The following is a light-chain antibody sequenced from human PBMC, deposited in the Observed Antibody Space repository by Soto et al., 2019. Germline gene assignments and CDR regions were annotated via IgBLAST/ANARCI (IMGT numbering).Light chain of an antibody. CDR1: QGIRND. J-gene: IGKJ5*01. Sequence: DIKMTQSPSSLSASVGDRVTITCRASQGIRNDLGWFQQKPGKAPKRLIYAASSLQSGVPSRFSGSGSGTEFTLTIISLQSEDFAVYYCQQYNSWPPITFGRGTRLEIK. CDR3: QQYNSWPPIT. V-gene: IGKV1-17*01. CDR2: AAS.